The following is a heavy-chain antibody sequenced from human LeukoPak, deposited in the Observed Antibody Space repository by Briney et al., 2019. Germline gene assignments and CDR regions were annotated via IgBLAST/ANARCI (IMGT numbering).Heavy chain of an antibody. V-gene: IGHV3-23*01. CDR3: ANLPEGYCSSTSCPYHFDY. D-gene: IGHD2-2*01. J-gene: IGHJ4*02. CDR2: ISGSGGST. CDR1: GFTFSSYA. Sequence: GGSLRLSCAASGFTFSSYAMSWVRQAPGKGLEWVSVISGSGGSTYYADSVKGRFTISRDNSKNTLYLQMNSLRAEDTAVYYCANLPEGYCSSTSCPYHFDYWGQGTLVTVSS.